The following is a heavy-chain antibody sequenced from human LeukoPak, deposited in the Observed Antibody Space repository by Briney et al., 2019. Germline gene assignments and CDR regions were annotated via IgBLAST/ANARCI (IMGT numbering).Heavy chain of an antibody. Sequence: GGSLRLSCAASGFTFSSYAMSWVRQAPGKGLEWVAFIRYDGNDKYYADSVKGRFTISRDNSKNTLYLQMNSLRTEDTAVYYCAKAMVRAIQDFDYWGQGTLVTVSS. CDR2: IRYDGNDK. D-gene: IGHD3-10*01. J-gene: IGHJ4*02. CDR3: AKAMVRAIQDFDY. CDR1: GFTFSSYA. V-gene: IGHV3-30*02.